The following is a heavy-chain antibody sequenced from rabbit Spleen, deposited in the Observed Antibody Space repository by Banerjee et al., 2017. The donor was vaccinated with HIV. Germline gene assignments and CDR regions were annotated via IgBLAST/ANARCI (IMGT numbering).Heavy chain of an antibody. D-gene: IGHD4-1*01. V-gene: IGHV1S45*01. CDR1: GFSFSSSYW. Sequence: QEQLEESGGDLVKPEGSLKLTCTASGFSFSSSYWMCWVRQAPGKGLEWIACIYVGASGTTYYASWAKGRFPISRASSTTVFLQMTSLTAADTATYFCARDLTDAICWNFGWWGPGTLVTVS. CDR2: IYVGASGTT. CDR3: ARDLTDAICWNFGW. J-gene: IGHJ4*01.